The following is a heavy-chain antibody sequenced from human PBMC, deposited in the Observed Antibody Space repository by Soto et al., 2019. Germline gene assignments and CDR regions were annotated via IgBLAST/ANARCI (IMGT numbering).Heavy chain of an antibody. CDR2: IIPIFGTA. D-gene: IGHD4-17*01. V-gene: IGHV1-69*13. CDR1: GCTFSSYA. Sequence: SVKVSCTASGCTFSSYAISWVRQAPGQGLEWMGGIIPIFGTANYAQKFQGRVTITADESTSTAYMELSSLRSEDTAVYYCARVGPRDYGDYSDWYDPWGQGTLVTVSS. CDR3: ARVGPRDYGDYSDWYDP. J-gene: IGHJ5*02.